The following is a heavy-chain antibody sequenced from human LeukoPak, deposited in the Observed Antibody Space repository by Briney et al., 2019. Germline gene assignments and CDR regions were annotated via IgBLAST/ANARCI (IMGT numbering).Heavy chain of an antibody. Sequence: ASVKVSCKASGGTFTSYGISWVRQAPGQGLEWMGWISAYNGNTNYAQKLQGRVTMTTDTSTSTAYMELRSLRSDDTAVYYCARDPGIIAVAGTLDYWGQGTLVTVSS. J-gene: IGHJ4*02. CDR1: GGTFTSYG. D-gene: IGHD6-19*01. CDR2: ISAYNGNT. CDR3: ARDPGIIAVAGTLDY. V-gene: IGHV1-18*01.